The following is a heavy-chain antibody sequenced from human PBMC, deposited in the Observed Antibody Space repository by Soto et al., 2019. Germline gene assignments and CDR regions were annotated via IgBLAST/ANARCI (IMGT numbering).Heavy chain of an antibody. CDR2: ISYDGSNK. D-gene: IGHD5-18*01. CDR1: GFTFSSYG. CDR3: AKSLRGYSYGNFDF. J-gene: IGHJ4*02. V-gene: IGHV3-30*18. Sequence: GESLKISCAASGFTFSSYGMHWVRQAPGKGLEWVAVISYDGSNKYYADSVKGRFTISRDNSKSTLYLQMNSLRAEDTAVYYCAKSLRGYSYGNFDFWGQGTLVTVSS.